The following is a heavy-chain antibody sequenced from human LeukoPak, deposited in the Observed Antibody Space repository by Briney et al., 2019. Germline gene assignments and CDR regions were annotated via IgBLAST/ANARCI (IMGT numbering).Heavy chain of an antibody. J-gene: IGHJ4*02. D-gene: IGHD6-13*01. Sequence: SQTLSLTCAISGDSVSSNSAAWNWLTQSPSRGLEWLGRTYYSSKCYNDYAESVKSRITINPDTSKNQFSLQLNSVTPDDTAVYYCARAGEISSWYYTDYWGQGTLVTVSS. CDR3: ARAGEISSWYYTDY. CDR2: TYYSSKCYN. V-gene: IGHV6-1*01. CDR1: GDSVSSNSAA.